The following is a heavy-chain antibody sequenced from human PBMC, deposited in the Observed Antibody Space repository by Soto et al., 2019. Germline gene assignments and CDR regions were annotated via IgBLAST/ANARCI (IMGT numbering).Heavy chain of an antibody. Sequence: SVKVSCKASGGTFSSYAISWVRQAPGQGLEWMGGIIPIFGTANYAQKFQGRVTITADKSTSTAYMELSSLRSEDTAVYYCARTTRITMNPSTFDYWGQGTLVTVSS. CDR3: ARTTRITMNPSTFDY. CDR2: IIPIFGTA. V-gene: IGHV1-69*06. CDR1: GGTFSSYA. D-gene: IGHD3-22*01. J-gene: IGHJ4*02.